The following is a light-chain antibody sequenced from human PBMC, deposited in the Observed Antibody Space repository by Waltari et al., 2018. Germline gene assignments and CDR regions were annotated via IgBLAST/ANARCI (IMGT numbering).Light chain of an antibody. V-gene: IGLV4-69*01. CDR3: QTWGLGYVI. J-gene: IGLJ2*01. Sequence: QLVLTQSPSASASVGASVRLTCTLSSGLRTYAIAWHQHQPEKGARSLMKVNSDGTNNKGDGIPDRFSGSSSGTERYLTISSLQPEDEADYYCQTWGLGYVIFGGGTKLTVL. CDR2: VNSDGTN. CDR1: SGLRTYA.